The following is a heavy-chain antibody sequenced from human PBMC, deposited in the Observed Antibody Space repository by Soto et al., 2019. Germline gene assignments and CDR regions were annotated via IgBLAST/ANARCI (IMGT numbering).Heavy chain of an antibody. V-gene: IGHV3-21*01. CDR3: TRGGYNEGGFDY. Sequence: PGGSLRLSCAASGFTFNSYDMNWVRQAPGKGLEWVSSLNSHDGLTHYADSVKGRSAISGDNARNSLYLQMNSLRVEDTAVYYCTRGGYNEGGFDYWGQGNLVTVSS. D-gene: IGHD5-12*01. CDR2: LNSHDGLT. CDR1: GFTFNSYD. J-gene: IGHJ4*02.